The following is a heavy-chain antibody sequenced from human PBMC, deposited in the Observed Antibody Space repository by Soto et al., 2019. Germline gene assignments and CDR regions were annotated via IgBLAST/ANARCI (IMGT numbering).Heavy chain of an antibody. Sequence: EVQLVESGGGLVRPGGSLRLSCAASGFTFRSFWMHLVRHAPGKGLMWVSRITNDGSATDYADSVRGRFTISRDNAENMLYLPLNHLRADDTAVYSCARDAPPGDFDLWGRGTLVTVSS. D-gene: IGHD3-10*01. J-gene: IGHJ2*01. V-gene: IGHV3-74*01. CDR1: GFTFRSFW. CDR3: ARDAPPGDFDL. CDR2: ITNDGSAT.